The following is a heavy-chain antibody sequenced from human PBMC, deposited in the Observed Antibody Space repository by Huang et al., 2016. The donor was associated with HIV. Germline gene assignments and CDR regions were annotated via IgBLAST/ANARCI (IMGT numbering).Heavy chain of an antibody. V-gene: IGHV3-49*03. J-gene: IGHJ6*03. CDR1: GFTFGDYA. Sequence: VQLVVSGGGLVQPGRSLRLSCTASGFTFGDYAMSWFRQAPGKGRVCIGLIKTKAYGGTTEYAASVKGRFTISGDDSKDIAYLQMNSLKTKDTAVYYCLTYSHMDVWGKGTTVTVSS. CDR2: IKTKAYGGTT. CDR3: LTYSHMDV.